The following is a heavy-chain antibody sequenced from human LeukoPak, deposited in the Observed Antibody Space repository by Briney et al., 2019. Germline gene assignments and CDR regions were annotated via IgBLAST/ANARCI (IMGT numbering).Heavy chain of an antibody. D-gene: IGHD6-25*01. CDR3: ARDPHSSGTKIGYFQH. CDR1: GFTFSSYA. Sequence: GGSLRLSCAASGFTFSSYAMNWVRQAPGRGLEWVSYIGPSGTAIYYADSVKGRFTISRDNAKNSLYLQMNSLRAEDTAVYYCARDPHSSGTKIGYFQHWGQGTLVTVSS. J-gene: IGHJ1*01. V-gene: IGHV3-48*03. CDR2: IGPSGTAI.